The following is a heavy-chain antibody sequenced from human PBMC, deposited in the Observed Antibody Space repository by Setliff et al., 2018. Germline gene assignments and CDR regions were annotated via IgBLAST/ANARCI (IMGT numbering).Heavy chain of an antibody. Sequence: PGGSLRLSCAASGFTFSIYSMHWVRQAPGKGLEWVSSISSTGVYIYYADSVKGRFTISRDNTENSLFLQMNSLRAEDTAVYYCARDNGRLPTEKSPYYFYYMDVWGEGTTVTVSS. J-gene: IGHJ6*03. V-gene: IGHV3-21*01. CDR2: ISSTGVYI. CDR3: ARDNGRLPTEKSPYYFYYMDV. CDR1: GFTFSIYS. D-gene: IGHD4-4*01.